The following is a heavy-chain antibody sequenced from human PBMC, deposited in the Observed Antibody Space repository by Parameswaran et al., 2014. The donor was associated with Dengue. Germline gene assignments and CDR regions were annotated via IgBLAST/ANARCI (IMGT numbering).Heavy chain of an antibody. V-gene: IGHV3-74*01. CDR3: ARDGREGLRRGIYYYYYGMDV. J-gene: IGHJ6*02. D-gene: IGHD5-18*01. Sequence: WIRQPPGKGLVWVSRINSDGSSTNYADSVKGRFTISRDNAKNTLYLQMNSLRAEDTAVYYCARDGREGLRRGIYYYYYGMDVWGQGTTVTVSS. CDR2: INSDGSST.